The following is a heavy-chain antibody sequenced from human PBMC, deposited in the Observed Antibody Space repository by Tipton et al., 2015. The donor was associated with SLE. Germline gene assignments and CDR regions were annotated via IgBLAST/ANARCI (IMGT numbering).Heavy chain of an antibody. CDR2: FDPEDGET. J-gene: IGHJ4*02. Sequence: QVQLVQSGAEVKKPGASVKVSCKVSGYTLTDLSIHWVRQAPGKGLEWMGGFDPEDGETIYTQNFQGRVILTEDTSTDTAYMELSSLKSEDTALYYCTISSAYDPYSFDCWGQGTLVTVSS. CDR3: TISSAYDPYSFDC. D-gene: IGHD3-22*01. CDR1: GYTLTDLS. V-gene: IGHV1-24*01.